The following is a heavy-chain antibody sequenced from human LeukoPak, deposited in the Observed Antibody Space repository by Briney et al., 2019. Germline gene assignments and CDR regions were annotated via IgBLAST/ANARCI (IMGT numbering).Heavy chain of an antibody. CDR3: ARGLYFGVVMDFDY. CDR2: ISAYNGNT. Sequence: ASVTVSFKASGYTFTSYGISWVRQAPGQGLEWMGWISAYNGNTNYAQKLHGRVTMTTDTSTSTAYMELRSLRSDDTAVYYCARGLYFGVVMDFDYWGQGTLVTVSS. CDR1: GYTFTSYG. J-gene: IGHJ4*02. D-gene: IGHD3-3*01. V-gene: IGHV1-18*01.